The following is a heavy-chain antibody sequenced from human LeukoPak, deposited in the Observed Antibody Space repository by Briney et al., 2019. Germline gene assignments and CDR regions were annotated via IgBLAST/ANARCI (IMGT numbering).Heavy chain of an antibody. CDR2: IYYSGST. CDR1: GFSLSTSGVG. J-gene: IGHJ4*02. V-gene: IGHV4-61*05. CDR3: ARRRGDDFWSGYHDY. Sequence: SGPTLVKPTQTLTLTCTFSGFSLSTSGVGVGWIRQPPGKGLEWIGYIYYSGSTNYNPSLKSRVTISVDTSKNQLSLKLSSVTAADTAVYYCARRRGDDFWSGYHDYWGQGTLVTVSS. D-gene: IGHD3-3*01.